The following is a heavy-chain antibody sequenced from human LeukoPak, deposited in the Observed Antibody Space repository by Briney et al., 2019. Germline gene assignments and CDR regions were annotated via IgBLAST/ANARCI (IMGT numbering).Heavy chain of an antibody. CDR3: AKDDGGSYFDY. Sequence: GRSLRLSCAASGFTFSSYGMHWVRQAPGKGLEWVAVIWYDGSNKYYADSVKGRFTISRDNSKNTLYLQMNSLRAEDTAVYYCAKDDGGSYFDYWGQGTLVTVSS. J-gene: IGHJ4*02. V-gene: IGHV3-33*06. CDR2: IWYDGSNK. D-gene: IGHD1-26*01. CDR1: GFTFSSYG.